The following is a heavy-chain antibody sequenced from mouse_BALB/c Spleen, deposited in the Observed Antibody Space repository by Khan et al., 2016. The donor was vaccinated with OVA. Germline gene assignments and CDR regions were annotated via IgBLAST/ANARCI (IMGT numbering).Heavy chain of an antibody. D-gene: IGHD2-10*01. J-gene: IGHJ4*01. V-gene: IGHV2-6-1*01. CDR2: IWSDGST. CDR3: ARQPYFHYYIMDY. Sequence: QVQLKESGPGLVAPSQSLSITCTISGFSFTNYGIHWVRQPPGKGLEWLVVIWSDGSTSYNSALKSRLSISRDNSKRQVFLRMNSLQTDDTAMYYCARQPYFHYYIMDYWGQGTSVIVSS. CDR1: GFSFTNYG.